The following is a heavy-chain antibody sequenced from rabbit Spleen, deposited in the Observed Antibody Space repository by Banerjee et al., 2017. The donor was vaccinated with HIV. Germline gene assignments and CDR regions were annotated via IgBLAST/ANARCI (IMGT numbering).Heavy chain of an antibody. J-gene: IGHJ4*01. CDR1: GVSLNDKDV. Sequence: QSLEESGGDLVKPGASLTLTCKASGVSLNDKDVMCWVRQAPGKGLEWIACINIVTGKSVYASWAKGRFTMSRTSSTTVTLQMTSLTAADTATYFCARDLVAVIGWNFYLWGPGTLVTV. V-gene: IGHV1S40*01. D-gene: IGHD1-1*01. CDR3: ARDLVAVIGWNFYL. CDR2: INIVTGKS.